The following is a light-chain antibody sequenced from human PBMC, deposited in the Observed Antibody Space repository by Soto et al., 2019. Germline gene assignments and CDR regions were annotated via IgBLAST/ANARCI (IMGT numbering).Light chain of an antibody. Sequence: DIQMTQSPSTLSASVGDRVTITCRASPSIDSWLAWYQQKPGKAPNLLIYKASSLESGVPSRFSGSGSGTEFTLTISSLQPDDSATYYCQQFDRYPVAXGQGTKVDIK. J-gene: IGKJ1*01. V-gene: IGKV1-5*03. CDR2: KAS. CDR1: PSIDSW. CDR3: QQFDRYPVA.